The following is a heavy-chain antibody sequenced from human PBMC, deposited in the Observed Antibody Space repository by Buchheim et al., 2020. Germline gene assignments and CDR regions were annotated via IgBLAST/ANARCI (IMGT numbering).Heavy chain of an antibody. D-gene: IGHD3-3*01. CDR3: AKLRIFGVVIKRAPYFDY. CDR2: ISGSGGST. J-gene: IGHJ4*02. V-gene: IGHV3-23*01. CDR1: GFTFSSYA. Sequence: EVQLLESGGGLVQPGGSLRLSCAASGFTFSSYAMSWVRQAPGKGLEWVSAISGSGGSTYYADSVKGRFTISRDNSKNTLYLQMNRLRAEDTAVYYCAKLRIFGVVIKRAPYFDYWGQGTL.